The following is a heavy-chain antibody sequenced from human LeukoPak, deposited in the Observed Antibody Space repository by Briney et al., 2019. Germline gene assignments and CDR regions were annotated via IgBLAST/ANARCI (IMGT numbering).Heavy chain of an antibody. CDR1: GFTFSSYA. V-gene: IGHV3-30*04. CDR3: AKGQSGDYYDSSAFDI. J-gene: IGHJ3*02. Sequence: GGSLRLSCAASGFTFSSYAMHWVRQAPGKGLEWVAVISYDGSNKYYADSVKGRFTISRDNSKNTLYLQMNSLRAEDTAVYYCAKGQSGDYYDSSAFDIWGQGTMVTVSS. D-gene: IGHD3-22*01. CDR2: ISYDGSNK.